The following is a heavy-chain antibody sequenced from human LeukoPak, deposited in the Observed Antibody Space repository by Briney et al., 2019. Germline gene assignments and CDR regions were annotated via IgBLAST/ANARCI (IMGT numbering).Heavy chain of an antibody. J-gene: IGHJ4*02. V-gene: IGHV4-59*08. CDR2: INYRGNT. D-gene: IGHD3-10*01. CDR3: ARHYRGVYYHDF. CDR1: SDSINTYY. Sequence: SETLSLTRTVSSDSINTYYWSWIRQSPGKGLEWIGYINYRGNTNYNPSLKSRVTMSVDTSKSKFSLTLTSVTAADTAMYYCARHYRGVYYHDFWGQGTLVLVSS.